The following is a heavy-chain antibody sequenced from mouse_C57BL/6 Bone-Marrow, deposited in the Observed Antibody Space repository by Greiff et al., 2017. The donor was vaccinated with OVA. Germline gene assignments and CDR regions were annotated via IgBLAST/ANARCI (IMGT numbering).Heavy chain of an antibody. Sequence: EVQLQQSGAELVRPGASVKLSCTASGFNIKDDYMHWVKQRPEQGLEWIGWIDPENGDTEYASKFQGKATITADTSSNTAYLQLSSLTSEDTAVYYCTTREWLLLHWYFDVWGTGTTVTVSS. CDR3: TTREWLLLHWYFDV. CDR2: IDPENGDT. D-gene: IGHD2-3*01. CDR1: GFNIKDDY. V-gene: IGHV14-4*01. J-gene: IGHJ1*03.